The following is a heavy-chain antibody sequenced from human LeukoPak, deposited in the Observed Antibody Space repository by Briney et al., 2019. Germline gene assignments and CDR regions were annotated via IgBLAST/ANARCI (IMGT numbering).Heavy chain of an antibody. CDR3: ARGRFGELSVATFDI. V-gene: IGHV3-33*01. CDR1: GFIFSTYG. CDR2: IWYDESNK. J-gene: IGHJ3*02. D-gene: IGHD3-10*01. Sequence: GGSLRLSCAASGFIFSTYGMHWVRQAPGKGLEWVALIWYDESNKYYADSVKGRFTISRDNSKNTLYLQMNSLRAEDTAVYYCARGRFGELSVATFDIWGQGTMVTVSS.